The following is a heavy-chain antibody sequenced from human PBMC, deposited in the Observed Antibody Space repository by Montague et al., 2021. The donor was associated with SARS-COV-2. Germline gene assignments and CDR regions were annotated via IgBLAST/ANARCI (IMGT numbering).Heavy chain of an antibody. J-gene: IGHJ2*01. Sequence: SETLSLTCTVSGGSTNDHYRSWIRQSPGKGLEWIGYISSNGKTNYNPSLKSRVTLSADASRNEFSLKLDSVTAADTAVYFCARRGYYDNAGYHWHLDLWGRGMLVTVSS. CDR1: GGSTNDHY. V-gene: IGHV4-4*09. CDR3: ARRGYYDNAGYHWHLDL. CDR2: ISSNGKT. D-gene: IGHD3-16*01.